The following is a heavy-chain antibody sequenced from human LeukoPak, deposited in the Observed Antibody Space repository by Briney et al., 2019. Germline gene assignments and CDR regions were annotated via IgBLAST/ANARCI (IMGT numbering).Heavy chain of an antibody. CDR1: GFTFSSYA. V-gene: IGHV3-23*01. J-gene: IGHJ4*02. CDR3: AKALDIVVVPAAIFGAIDY. Sequence: PGGSLRLSCAASGFTFSSYAMSWVRQAPGKGLEWVSAISGSGGSTYYAASVKGRFTISRDNSKNTLYLQMNSLRAEDTAVYYCAKALDIVVVPAAIFGAIDYWGQGTLVTVSS. CDR2: ISGSGGST. D-gene: IGHD2-2*01.